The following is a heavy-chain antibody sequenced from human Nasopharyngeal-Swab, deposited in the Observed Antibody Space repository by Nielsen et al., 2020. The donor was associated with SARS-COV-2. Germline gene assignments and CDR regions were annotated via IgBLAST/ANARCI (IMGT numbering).Heavy chain of an antibody. J-gene: IGHJ6*02. V-gene: IGHV3-48*02. CDR2: ISSSSSTI. D-gene: IGHD5-18*01. CDR3: ARAPIYSYGYGYYGMDV. Sequence: WIRQPPGKGLEWVSYISSSSSTIYYADSVKGRFTISRDNAKNSLYLQMNSLRDEDTAVYYCARAPIYSYGYGYYGMDVWGQGTTVTVSS.